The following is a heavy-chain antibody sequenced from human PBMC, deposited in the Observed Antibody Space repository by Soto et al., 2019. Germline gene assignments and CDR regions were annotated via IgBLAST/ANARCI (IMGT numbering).Heavy chain of an antibody. CDR2: ISGCGGST. D-gene: IGHD3-16*02. Sequence: GGSLRLSCAASGFTFSSYAMSWVRQAPGKGLEWVSAISGCGGSTYYADSVKGRFTISRDNSKNTLYLQMNSLRAEDTAVYYCAKDAGDDYVWGSYRPFDYWGQGTLVTVSS. V-gene: IGHV3-23*01. CDR1: GFTFSSYA. J-gene: IGHJ4*02. CDR3: AKDAGDDYVWGSYRPFDY.